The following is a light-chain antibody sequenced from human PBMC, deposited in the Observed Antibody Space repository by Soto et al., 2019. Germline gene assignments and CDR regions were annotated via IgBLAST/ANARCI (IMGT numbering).Light chain of an antibody. Sequence: DIQMTQSPSTLSGSVGDRVTITCRASQTISSWLAWYQQKPGKAPKLLIYKASTLKSGVPSRFSGSGSGTEFTLTISSLQSEDFAVYYCQHYNNWPPKFTFGGGTKVDI. J-gene: IGKJ4*01. CDR2: KAS. CDR3: QHYNNWPPKFT. CDR1: QTISSW. V-gene: IGKV1-5*03.